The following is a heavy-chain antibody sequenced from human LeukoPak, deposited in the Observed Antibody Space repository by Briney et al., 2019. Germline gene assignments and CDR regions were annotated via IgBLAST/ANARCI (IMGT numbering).Heavy chain of an antibody. CDR2: ISAYNGNT. V-gene: IGHV1-18*01. CDR1: GYSFGGYG. D-gene: IGHD3-22*01. J-gene: IGHJ5*02. Sequence: ASVKVSCKASGYSFGGYGIGWVRQAPGQGLEWMGWISAYNGNTDYAQNLQGRLTMTTDTSTSTAYMDLKSLRSDDTAVYYCARASSGYNPRGWFDPWGQGTLVTVSS. CDR3: ARASSGYNPRGWFDP.